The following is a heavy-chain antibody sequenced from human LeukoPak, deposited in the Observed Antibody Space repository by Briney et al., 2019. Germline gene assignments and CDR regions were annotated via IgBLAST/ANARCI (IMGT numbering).Heavy chain of an antibody. Sequence: SETLSLTCTVSGGSISSGGYYWSWIRQHPGKGLEWIGYVYYSGSTYYNPSLKSRVTISVDTSKNQFSLKLSSVTAADTAVYYCARDGTMVRGALDYWGQGTLVTVSS. CDR2: VYYSGST. J-gene: IGHJ4*02. CDR3: ARDGTMVRGALDY. D-gene: IGHD3-10*01. CDR1: GGSISSGGYY. V-gene: IGHV4-31*03.